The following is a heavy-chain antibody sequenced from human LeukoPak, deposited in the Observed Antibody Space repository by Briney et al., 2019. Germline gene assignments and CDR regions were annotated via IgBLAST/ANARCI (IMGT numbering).Heavy chain of an antibody. CDR2: IIPIFGTA. CDR1: GGTFSSYA. V-gene: IGHV1-69*05. J-gene: IGHJ6*03. Sequence: GASVKVSCKASGGTFSSYAISWVRQAPGQGLEWMGGIIPIFGTANYAQKFQGRVTITTDESTSTAYMELSSLRSEDTAVYYCARVALYGHYYYYMDVWGKGTTVTVSS. CDR3: ARVALYGHYYYYMDV. D-gene: IGHD2/OR15-2a*01.